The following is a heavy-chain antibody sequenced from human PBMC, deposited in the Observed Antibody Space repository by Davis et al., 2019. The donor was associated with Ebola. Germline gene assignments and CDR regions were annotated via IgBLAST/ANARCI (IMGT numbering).Heavy chain of an antibody. CDR2: IRSKANSYAT. V-gene: IGHV3-73*01. Sequence: GGSLRLSCAASGFTFRGSAMHWVRQASGKGLEWVGRIRSKANSYATAYAASVKGRFTISRDDSKNTAYLQMNSLKTEDTAVYYCTSPYSAAHYYYYYMDVWGKGTAVTVSS. J-gene: IGHJ6*03. D-gene: IGHD2-2*01. CDR1: GFTFRGSA. CDR3: TSPYSAAHYYYYYMDV.